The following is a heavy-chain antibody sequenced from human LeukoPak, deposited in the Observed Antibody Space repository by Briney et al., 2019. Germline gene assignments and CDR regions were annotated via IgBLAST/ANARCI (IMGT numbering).Heavy chain of an antibody. J-gene: IGHJ6*02. CDR2: ISYHGRNQ. Sequence: GRSLRLSCAASGFSFSNYALHWVRQAPGKGLEWVSSISYHGRNQFYADPVKGRFTVSRDSSRNTLYLQMNSLTPDDTAVYYCARDYRYNMGVWGQGTTVTVSS. CDR1: GFSFSNYA. D-gene: IGHD5-18*01. CDR3: ARDYRYNMGV. V-gene: IGHV3-30*04.